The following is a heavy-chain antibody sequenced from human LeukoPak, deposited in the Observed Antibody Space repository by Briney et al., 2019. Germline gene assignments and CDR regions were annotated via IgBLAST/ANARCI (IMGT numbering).Heavy chain of an antibody. CDR2: ISSTGSTI. Sequence: PGGSLRLSCAASGFTFSDYYMSWIRQAPGRGLEWVSYISSTGSTIYYADSVEGRFTISRDNAKNSLYLQMNSLRAEDTAVYYCARDSRYYYDSSGSYYFDYWGQGTLVTVSS. CDR3: ARDSRYYYDSSGSYYFDY. D-gene: IGHD3-22*01. J-gene: IGHJ4*02. CDR1: GFTFSDYY. V-gene: IGHV3-11*01.